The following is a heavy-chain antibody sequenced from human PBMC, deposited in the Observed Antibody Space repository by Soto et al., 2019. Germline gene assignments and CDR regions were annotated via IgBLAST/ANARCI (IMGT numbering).Heavy chain of an antibody. V-gene: IGHV3-23*01. CDR3: AGELLSQSYYYYMDV. Sequence: EVQLLESGGGLVQPGGSLRPSCAASGFTFSNYAMSWVRQSPGKGLEWVSGLSGSGGRTYYADSVKGRFTISRDNSKNTLYLQMTSLRAEDTAIYFCAGELLSQSYYYYMDVWGKGTTVTVSS. D-gene: IGHD3-10*01. J-gene: IGHJ6*03. CDR1: GFTFSNYA. CDR2: LSGSGGRT.